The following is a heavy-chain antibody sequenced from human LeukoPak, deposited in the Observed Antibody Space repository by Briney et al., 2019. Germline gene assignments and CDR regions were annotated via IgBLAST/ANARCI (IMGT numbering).Heavy chain of an antibody. CDR1: GGSFSGYY. V-gene: IGHV4-34*01. CDR3: ARDPTVTTYAY. D-gene: IGHD4-11*01. Sequence: SETLSLTCAVYGGSFSGYYWSRIRQHPGKGLEWIGYIYYTGSTYYSPSLKSRVTISVDTSKNQFSLKLSSVTAADTAVYYCARDPTVTTYAYWGQGTLVTVSS. CDR2: IYYTGST. J-gene: IGHJ4*02.